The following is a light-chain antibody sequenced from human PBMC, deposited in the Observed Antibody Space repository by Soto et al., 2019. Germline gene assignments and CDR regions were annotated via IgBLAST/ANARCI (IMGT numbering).Light chain of an antibody. Sequence: DIQMTQSPSTLSASVGDRVTITCRASQTINRWLVWYQQKPGKAPKVLIFDASTLASGVPSRFSGSGSGTEFTLTISSLQPDDFATYYCQQYINYLTWTFGQGTKVEIK. CDR3: QQYINYLTWT. V-gene: IGKV1-5*01. J-gene: IGKJ1*01. CDR2: DAS. CDR1: QTINRW.